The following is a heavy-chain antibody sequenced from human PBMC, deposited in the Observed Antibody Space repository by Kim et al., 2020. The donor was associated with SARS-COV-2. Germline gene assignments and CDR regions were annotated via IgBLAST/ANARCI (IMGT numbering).Heavy chain of an antibody. CDR1: GFTFSSYA. D-gene: IGHD4-17*01. Sequence: GGSLRLSCAASGFTFSSYAMSWVRQAPGKGLEWVSAISGSGGSTYHADSVKGRFTISRDNSKNTLYLQMNSLRAEDTAVYYCAKDEDDYGDYEPDDYWGQGTLVTVSS. CDR2: ISGSGGST. J-gene: IGHJ4*02. V-gene: IGHV3-23*01. CDR3: AKDEDDYGDYEPDDY.